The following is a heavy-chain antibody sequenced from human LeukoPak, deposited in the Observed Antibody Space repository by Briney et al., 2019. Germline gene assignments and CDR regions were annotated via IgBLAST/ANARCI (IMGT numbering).Heavy chain of an antibody. J-gene: IGHJ4*02. V-gene: IGHV3-23*01. CDR3: AKMQGYFDY. Sequence: QPGGSLRLSCEASGLTFSNYGMSWVRQAPGKGLQWVSAITGDGTTTFYADSVKGRFTISRDNSKNMLYLQMSSLRAEDTAIYYCAKMQGYFDYWGQGTLVPVSP. CDR2: ITGDGTTT. CDR1: GLTFSNYG.